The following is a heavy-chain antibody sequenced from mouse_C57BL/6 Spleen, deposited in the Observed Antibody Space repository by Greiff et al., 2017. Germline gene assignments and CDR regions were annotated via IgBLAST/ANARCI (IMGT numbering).Heavy chain of an antibody. CDR1: GYSITSGYY. Sequence: VQLKESGPGLVKPSQSLSLTCSVTGYSITSGYYWNWIRQFPGNKLEWMGYISYDGSNNYNPSLKNRISITRDPSKNQFFLKLNSVTTEDTATYDCARGRSSGYGSMDYWGQGTSVTVSS. V-gene: IGHV3-6*01. CDR3: ARGRSSGYGSMDY. D-gene: IGHD3-2*02. CDR2: ISYDGSN. J-gene: IGHJ4*01.